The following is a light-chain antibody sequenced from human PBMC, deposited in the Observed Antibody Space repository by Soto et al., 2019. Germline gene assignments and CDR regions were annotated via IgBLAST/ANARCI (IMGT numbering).Light chain of an antibody. V-gene: IGKV3-15*01. J-gene: IGKJ1*01. CDR3: QQYNDWPLT. Sequence: EVVLTQSPATLSLSPGERATLSCRASQSIRTSLAWDQQKPGQAPSLLIYGAFTRATGVPARFSGTGSGTEFALTISSLQSEDFALYYCQQYNDWPLTFGQGTKVDIK. CDR1: QSIRTS. CDR2: GAF.